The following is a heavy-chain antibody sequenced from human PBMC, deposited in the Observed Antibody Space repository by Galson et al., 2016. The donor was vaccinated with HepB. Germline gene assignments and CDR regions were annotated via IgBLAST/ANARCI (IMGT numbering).Heavy chain of an antibody. CDR3: AREDYDFWSGYYDYYYYGMDV. CDR1: GFTFSSYW. Sequence: SLRLSCAASGFTFSSYWMSWVRQAPGKGLEWVANIKQDGSEKYYVDSVKGRFTISRDNAKNSLYLQMNSLRAEDTAVYYCAREDYDFWSGYYDYYYYGMDVWGKGTTVTVSS. J-gene: IGHJ6*04. D-gene: IGHD3-3*01. V-gene: IGHV3-7*01. CDR2: IKQDGSEK.